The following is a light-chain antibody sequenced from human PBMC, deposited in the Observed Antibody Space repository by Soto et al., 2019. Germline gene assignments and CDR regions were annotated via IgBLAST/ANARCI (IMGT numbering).Light chain of an antibody. CDR1: QGIGST. CDR3: KRYNRWPLS. CDR2: DAS. J-gene: IGKJ4*01. V-gene: IGKV3-15*01. Sequence: EIVMTQSPATLSVSPGERATLSCRASQGIGSTLAWYQQKPGQTPKLLIYDASTRATGVQARFSGGGSGTEFTLTIKSLQSEDFAVYYCKRYNRWPLSFGGGTKVDIK.